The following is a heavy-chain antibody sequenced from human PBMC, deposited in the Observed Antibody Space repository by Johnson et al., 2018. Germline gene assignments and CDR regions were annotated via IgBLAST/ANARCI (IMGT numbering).Heavy chain of an antibody. CDR1: GFTFGDYA. CDR2: IRSKAYGGTT. D-gene: IGHD3-22*01. V-gene: IGHV3-49*05. J-gene: IGHJ3*02. CDR3: TSWDYDSGGYYSAPFDI. Sequence: VQLVESGGGLVKPGRSLRLSCTASGFTFGDYAMSWFRQAPGKGLEWVGFIRSKAYGGTTEYAASVKGRFTISRDDSKNIAYLQMNSAKTEDTAVFYCTSWDYDSGGYYSAPFDIWGQGTMVTVSS.